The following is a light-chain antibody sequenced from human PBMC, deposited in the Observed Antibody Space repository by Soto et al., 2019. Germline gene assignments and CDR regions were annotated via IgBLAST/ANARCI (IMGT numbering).Light chain of an antibody. J-gene: IGKJ1*01. CDR1: QSISSW. CDR2: KAS. V-gene: IGKV1-5*03. CDR3: QQYNSYWGT. Sequence: DIQVTQSPSTLSASVGDRVTIPCRASQSISSWLAWYQQKPGKAPKLLIYKASSLESGVPSRFSGSGSGTEFTLTISSLQPDDFATYYCQQYNSYWGTFGQGTKVDIK.